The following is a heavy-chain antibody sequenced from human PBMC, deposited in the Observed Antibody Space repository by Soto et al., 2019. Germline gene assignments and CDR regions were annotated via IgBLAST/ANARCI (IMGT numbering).Heavy chain of an antibody. CDR3: ARDSAAGPGIGWDY. Sequence: VASVKVSCKASAYIFTDYYIHWVRQAPGQGLEWMGWINPNNDDTRYAQKFRGRVTVTMDTSISTAYMDLTRLTSDDTAVYYCARDSAAGPGIGWDYWGQGTLVTVSS. D-gene: IGHD6-13*01. CDR1: AYIFTDYY. J-gene: IGHJ4*01. CDR2: INPNNDDT. V-gene: IGHV1-2*02.